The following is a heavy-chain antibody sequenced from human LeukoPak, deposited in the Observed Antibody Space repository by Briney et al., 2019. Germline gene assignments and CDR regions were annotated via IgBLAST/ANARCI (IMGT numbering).Heavy chain of an antibody. J-gene: IGHJ6*03. Sequence: SETLSLTCTVSGGSISSYYWSWIRQPPGKGLEWIGYIYYSGSTNYNPSLKSRVTISVDTSKNQFSPKLSSVTAADTAVYYCARGSVRYYYYYMDVWGKGTTVTVPS. CDR1: GGSISSYY. V-gene: IGHV4-59*01. D-gene: IGHD3-3*01. CDR3: ARGSVRYYYYYMDV. CDR2: IYYSGST.